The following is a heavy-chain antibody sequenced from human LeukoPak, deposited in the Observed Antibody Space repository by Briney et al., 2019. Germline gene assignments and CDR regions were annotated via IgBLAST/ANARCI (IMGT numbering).Heavy chain of an antibody. CDR3: ARVACSSTSCYFNYMDV. J-gene: IGHJ6*03. Sequence: ASVKVSCKASGYTFTSYYMHWVRQAPGQGPEWMGIINPSGGSTSYAQKFQGRVTITADESTSTAYMELSSLRSEDTAVYYCARVACSSTSCYFNYMDVWGKGTTVTVSS. D-gene: IGHD2-2*01. CDR1: GYTFTSYY. CDR2: INPSGGST. V-gene: IGHV1-46*01.